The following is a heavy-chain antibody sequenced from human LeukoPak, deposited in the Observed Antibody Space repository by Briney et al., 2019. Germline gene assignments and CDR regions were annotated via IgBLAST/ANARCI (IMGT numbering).Heavy chain of an antibody. J-gene: IGHJ6*02. CDR2: IYYSGST. CDR3: ARVRQWLVPYGMDV. Sequence: KPSETLSLTCTVSGGSISSYYWSWIRQPPGKGLEWIGYIYYSGSTNYNPSLKSRVTISVDTSKNQFSLKLSSVTAADTAVYYCARVRQWLVPYGMDVWGQGTTVTVSS. CDR1: GGSISSYY. V-gene: IGHV4-59*01. D-gene: IGHD6-19*01.